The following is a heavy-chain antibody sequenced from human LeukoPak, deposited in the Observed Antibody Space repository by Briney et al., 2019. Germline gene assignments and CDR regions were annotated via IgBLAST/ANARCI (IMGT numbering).Heavy chain of an antibody. CDR1: GFTFSNFA. V-gene: IGHV3-23*01. CDR2: ISGSAGST. Sequence: GGSLRLSCAASGFTFSNFAMSWVRQAPGKGLEWVSGISGSAGSTYYVDSVKGRFTISRDNSKNTLYLQMNSLRAEDTAVYYCAKGAHYYDSSGYYWGFDPWGQGTLVTVSS. D-gene: IGHD3-22*01. CDR3: AKGAHYYDSSGYYWGFDP. J-gene: IGHJ5*02.